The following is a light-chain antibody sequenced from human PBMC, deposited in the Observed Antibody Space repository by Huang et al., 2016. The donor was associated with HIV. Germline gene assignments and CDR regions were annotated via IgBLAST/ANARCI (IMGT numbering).Light chain of an antibody. Sequence: DILMTQSPATLSLSPGESATLSCRASQNVGSNLAWYQQKPGQAPRLLIYGASPRATGLPARLSGSGSGTEFTLTISSLQSEDFAVYFCQQFNNWPYTFGQGTKLEIK. CDR2: GAS. V-gene: IGKV3-15*01. CDR1: QNVGSN. J-gene: IGKJ2*01. CDR3: QQFNNWPYT.